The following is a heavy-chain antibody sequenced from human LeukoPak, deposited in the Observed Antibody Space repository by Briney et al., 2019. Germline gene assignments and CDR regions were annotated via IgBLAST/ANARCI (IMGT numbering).Heavy chain of an antibody. CDR3: ARDGASDAARLMTTVTPFDY. Sequence: GGSLRLSCAASGFTFSSYAMSWVRQAPGKGLEWVAVISYDGSNKYYADSVKGRFTISRDNSKNTLYLQMNSLRAEDTAVYYCARDGASDAARLMTTVTPFDYWGQGTLVTVSS. CDR1: GFTFSSYA. CDR2: ISYDGSNK. D-gene: IGHD4-17*01. V-gene: IGHV3-30-3*01. J-gene: IGHJ4*02.